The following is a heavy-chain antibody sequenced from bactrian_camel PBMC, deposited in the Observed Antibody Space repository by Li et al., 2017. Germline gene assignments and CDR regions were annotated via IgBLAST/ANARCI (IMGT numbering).Heavy chain of an antibody. D-gene: IGHD5*01. J-gene: IGHJ4*01. CDR2: INSGGGST. Sequence: VQLVESGGGLVLPGGSLTLSCAASGFTFSSYDMSWVRQAPGKGLEWVSAINSGGGSTYYADSVKGRFTISRDNAQNTLSLQLTSLKPEDTAVYFCAAGGAWWGKRTYAFDYDYDYRGQGTQVTVS. CDR1: GFTFSSYD. CDR3: AAGGAWWGKRTYAFDYDYDY. V-gene: IGHV3S40*01.